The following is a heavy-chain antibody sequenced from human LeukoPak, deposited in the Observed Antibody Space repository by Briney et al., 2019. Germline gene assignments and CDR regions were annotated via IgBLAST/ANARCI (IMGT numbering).Heavy chain of an antibody. Sequence: SETLSLTCTVSGGSISSYYWSWIRQPPGKGLEWIGYIYHSGSTYYNPSLKSRVTISVDRSKNQFSLKLSSVTAADTAVYYCARQGGYWGQGTLVTVSS. CDR1: GGSISSYY. CDR2: IYHSGST. J-gene: IGHJ4*02. V-gene: IGHV4-59*04. CDR3: ARQGGY.